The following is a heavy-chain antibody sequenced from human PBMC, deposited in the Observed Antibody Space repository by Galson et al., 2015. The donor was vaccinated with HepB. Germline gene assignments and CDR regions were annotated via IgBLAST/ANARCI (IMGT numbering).Heavy chain of an antibody. CDR3: ARHSPEDQIRDLYP. J-gene: IGHJ5*02. CDR1: GGSISSSSYY. D-gene: IGHD3-3*02. Sequence: TLSLTCTVSGGSISSSSYYWGWIRQPPGKGLEWIGSIYYSGSTYYNPSLKSRVTISVDTSKNQFSLKLSSVTAADTAVYYCARHSPEDQIRDLYPWGQGTLVTVSS. V-gene: IGHV4-39*01. CDR2: IYYSGST.